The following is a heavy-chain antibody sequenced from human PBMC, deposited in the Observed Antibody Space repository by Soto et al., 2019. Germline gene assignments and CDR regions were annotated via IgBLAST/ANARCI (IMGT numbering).Heavy chain of an antibody. CDR3: ARGTPNYYYGMDV. CDR2: INHSGST. J-gene: IGHJ6*02. CDR1: GGSFSGYY. Sequence: QVQLQQWGAGLLKPSETLSLTCAVYGGSFSGYYWSWIRQPPGKGLEWIGEINHSGSTNYNPSLKSRVTISVDTSKNQFSLKLSSVTAADTAVYYCARGTPNYYYGMDVWGQGTTVNVSS. V-gene: IGHV4-34*01.